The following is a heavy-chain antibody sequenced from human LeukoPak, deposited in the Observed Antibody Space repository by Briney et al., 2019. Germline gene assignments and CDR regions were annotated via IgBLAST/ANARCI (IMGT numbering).Heavy chain of an antibody. V-gene: IGHV1-3*01. CDR1: GYTFTSYA. J-gene: IGHJ5*02. CDR3: ARDLRNSYSSSWLFDP. Sequence: ASVKVSCKASGYTFTSYAMHWVRQAPGQRLEWMGWINAGNGNTKYSQKFQGRVTITRDTSAGTAYMELSSLRSEDTAVYYCARDLRNSYSSSWLFDPWGQGTLVTVSS. D-gene: IGHD6-13*01. CDR2: INAGNGNT.